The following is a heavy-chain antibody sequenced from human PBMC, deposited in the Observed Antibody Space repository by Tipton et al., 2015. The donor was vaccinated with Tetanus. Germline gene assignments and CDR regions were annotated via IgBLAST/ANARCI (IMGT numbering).Heavy chain of an antibody. Sequence: SLRLSCAASGFTFGSYAMNWVRQAPGKGLEWISYIGDPAKVIQYADSVKGRFTVSRDDAENSLFLQMTSLRDDDTAVYFCARVIRRSMIGYGVFDSWGQGTLVAVSS. V-gene: IGHV3-48*02. CDR2: IGDPAKVI. CDR1: GFTFGSYA. CDR3: ARVIRRSMIGYGVFDS. J-gene: IGHJ4*02. D-gene: IGHD4-17*01.